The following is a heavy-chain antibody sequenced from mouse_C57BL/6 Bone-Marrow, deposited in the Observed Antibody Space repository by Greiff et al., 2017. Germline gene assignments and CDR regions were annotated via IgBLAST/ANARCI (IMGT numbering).Heavy chain of an antibody. CDR2: INPGSGGT. D-gene: IGHD1-1*01. Sequence: QVQLQQSGAELVRPGTSVKVSCKASGYAFTNYLIEWVKQRPGQGLEWIGVINPGSGGTNYNEKFKGKATLTADKSSSTAYMQLSSLTSEDSAVYFCARGPYYGSSYPFAYWGQGTLVTVSA. CDR1: GYAFTNYL. V-gene: IGHV1-54*01. J-gene: IGHJ3*01. CDR3: ARGPYYGSSYPFAY.